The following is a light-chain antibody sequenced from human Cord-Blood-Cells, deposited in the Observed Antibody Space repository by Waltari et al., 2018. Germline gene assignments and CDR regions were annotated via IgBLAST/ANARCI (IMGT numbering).Light chain of an antibody. CDR3: SSYTSSSTVV. J-gene: IGLJ2*01. CDR2: DVS. V-gene: IGLV2-14*01. Sequence: QSALTQPASVSGSPGQSITLSCTGTSSDVGGYNYVSWYQQHPGKAPKLMIYDVSNRPSGASNRFSGSKSGNTASLTISGLQAEDEADYYCSSYTSSSTVVFGGGTKLTVL. CDR1: SSDVGGYNY.